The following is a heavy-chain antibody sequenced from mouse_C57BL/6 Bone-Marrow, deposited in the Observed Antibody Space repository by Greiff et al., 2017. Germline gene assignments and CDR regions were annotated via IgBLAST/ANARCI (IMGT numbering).Heavy chain of an antibody. V-gene: IGHV5-6*01. D-gene: IGHD2-2*01. J-gene: IGHJ2*01. CDR1: GFTFSSYG. CDR2: ISSGGSYT. Sequence: EVKLMESGGDLVKPGGSLKLSCAASGFTFSSYGMSWVRQTPDKRLEWVATISSGGSYTYYPDSVKGRFTISRDNAKNTLYLQMSRRQSEETAMDYCAGHRWLRHVDYWGQGTTLTVTS. CDR3: AGHRWLRHVDY.